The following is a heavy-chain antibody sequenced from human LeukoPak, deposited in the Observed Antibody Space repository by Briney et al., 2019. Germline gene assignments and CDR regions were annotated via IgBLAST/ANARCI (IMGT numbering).Heavy chain of an antibody. J-gene: IGHJ4*02. CDR3: AKGNYGEKIDY. CDR1: GFTFSSYW. Sequence: PGGSLRLSCAASGFTFSSYWMSWVRQAPGKGLEWVSGISASGGATYYADSVKGRFTISRDNSKNTLYLQMNSLKAEDAALYYCAKGNYGEKIDYWGPGTLVTVSS. CDR2: ISASGGAT. V-gene: IGHV3-23*01. D-gene: IGHD4-17*01.